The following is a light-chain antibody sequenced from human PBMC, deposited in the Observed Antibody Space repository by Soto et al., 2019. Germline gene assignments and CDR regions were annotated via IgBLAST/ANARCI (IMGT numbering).Light chain of an antibody. J-gene: IGKJ4*01. Sequence: DIVMTQSPLSLPVTPGEPASISCRSSQSLLHSNGNSYLDWYLQKPGQSPQLLIYLGSHRASGVPDRFSGSGSGKDFTLKIRRVEAEDVGVYSCMQLLQTPPTFGGGPKVEIK. V-gene: IGKV2-28*01. CDR3: MQLLQTPPT. CDR1: QSLLHSNGNSY. CDR2: LGS.